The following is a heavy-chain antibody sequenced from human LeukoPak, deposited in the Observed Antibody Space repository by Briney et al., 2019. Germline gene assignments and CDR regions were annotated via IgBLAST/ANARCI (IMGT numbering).Heavy chain of an antibody. CDR3: ARAYSSSSPFDY. J-gene: IGHJ4*02. CDR1: GYTFTVYY. V-gene: IGHV1-2*06. D-gene: IGHD6-6*01. Sequence: EASVTVSCKASGYTFTVYYMHWVRQAPGQGLEWMGRINPNSGGTNYAQKFQGRVTMTRDTSISIAYMELSRLRSDDTAVYYCARAYSSSSPFDYWGQGTLVTVSS. CDR2: INPNSGGT.